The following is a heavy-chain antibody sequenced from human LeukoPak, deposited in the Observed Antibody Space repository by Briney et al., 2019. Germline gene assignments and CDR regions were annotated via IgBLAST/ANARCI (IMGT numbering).Heavy chain of an antibody. CDR2: IYYSAGT. CDR1: GDSISSGGYY. D-gene: IGHD6-6*01. CDR3: ARLTMSPIAARPFFDY. Sequence: SETLSLTCTVSGDSISSGGYYWSWIRQHPGKGLEWIGYIYYSAGTYYNPSLKSRVTISVDTSKNQFSLKLSSVTAADTAVYYCARLTMSPIAARPFFDYWGQGTLVTVSS. V-gene: IGHV4-31*03. J-gene: IGHJ4*02.